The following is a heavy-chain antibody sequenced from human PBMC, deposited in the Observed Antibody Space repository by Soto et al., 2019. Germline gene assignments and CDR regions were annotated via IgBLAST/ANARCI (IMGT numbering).Heavy chain of an antibody. CDR3: ATHRPKRGMDV. Sequence: GESPKISCKGSGNSFSSYWVAWVRQMPGNGLECMGIIYPGDSDTRYSPSFQGQVTISTDKSISTAYLQWGSLKVSDTAMHYCATHRPKRGMDVWGQGTAVTVSS. V-gene: IGHV5-51*01. CDR1: GNSFSSYW. CDR2: IYPGDSDT. J-gene: IGHJ6*02.